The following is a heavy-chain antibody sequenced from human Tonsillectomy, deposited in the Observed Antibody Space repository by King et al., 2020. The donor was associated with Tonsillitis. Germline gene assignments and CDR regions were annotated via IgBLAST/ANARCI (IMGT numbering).Heavy chain of an antibody. J-gene: IGHJ3*02. Sequence: VQLVESGGGLVQPGGSLRLSCAASGFTFSSYWMSWVRQAPGKGLEWVANIKQDGRGKYYVDYVKGRFTISRDNAKNSLYLQMNSLRAEEPAVYYCARDPLGANTFDIWGQGTMVTVSS. CDR3: ARDPLGANTFDI. CDR1: GFTFSSYW. V-gene: IGHV3-7*01. D-gene: IGHD3-16*01. CDR2: IKQDGRGK.